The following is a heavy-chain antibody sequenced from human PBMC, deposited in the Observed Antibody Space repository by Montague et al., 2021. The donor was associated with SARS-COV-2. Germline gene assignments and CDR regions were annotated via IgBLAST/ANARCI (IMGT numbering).Heavy chain of an antibody. V-gene: IGHV4-34*01. CDR1: GGSFSGYY. J-gene: IGHJ6*02. Sequence: SETLSLTCAVYGGSFSGYYWSWIRQPPGKGLEWIGEINHSGSTNYNPSLKSRVTISVGTSKNQFSLKLSSVTAADTAVYYCARGSWHIVVVTAIRDGYYGMDVWGQGTRVTVSS. CDR2: INHSGST. D-gene: IGHD2-21*02. CDR3: ARGSWHIVVVTAIRDGYYGMDV.